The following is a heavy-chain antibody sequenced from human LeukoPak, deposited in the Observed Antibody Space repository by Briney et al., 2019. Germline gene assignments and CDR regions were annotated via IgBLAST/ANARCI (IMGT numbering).Heavy chain of an antibody. CDR3: ARIFCSGGNCFHFDY. V-gene: IGHV4-61*02. CDR1: GGSMNTSDNY. Sequence: ASETLSLPCTVSGGSMNTSDNYWNWIRQPAGKGLEWIGRIYTSGSTTYNPSLKSRVNMSLDTSKNQVSLKLSSVTAADTAVYYCARIFCSGGNCFHFDYWGQGTLVTVSS. D-gene: IGHD2-15*01. J-gene: IGHJ4*02. CDR2: IYTSGST.